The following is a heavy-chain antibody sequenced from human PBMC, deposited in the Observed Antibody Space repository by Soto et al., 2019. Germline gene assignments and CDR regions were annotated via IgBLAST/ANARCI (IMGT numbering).Heavy chain of an antibody. D-gene: IGHD2-15*01. CDR3: ARESPYDIVPGYSKLYMDT. CDR2: ISWNSNTI. J-gene: IGHJ4*02. V-gene: IGHV3-9*01. Sequence: EVQLVESGGGLVQPGRSLRLSCAASGFTFDNYAMHWVRQAPGKGLEWVSGISWNSNTIAYADSVKGRFTISRDNAKNSLYLQMNSLRAEDTAVYYCARESPYDIVPGYSKLYMDTWGQGTLVTVSS. CDR1: GFTFDNYA.